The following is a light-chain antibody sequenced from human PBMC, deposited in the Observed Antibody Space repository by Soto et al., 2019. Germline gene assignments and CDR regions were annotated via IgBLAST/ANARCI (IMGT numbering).Light chain of an antibody. CDR2: DAS. Sequence: DIQIAQSSSSLSAYVGDRVTITCRASQSISDRLAWYQQKPGKAPKLLIYDASTLESGVPPRFRGSGSGTEFTLTISSLQPDDLATYYCQQYKTYSGTFGQGTKV. V-gene: IGKV1-5*01. J-gene: IGKJ1*01. CDR1: QSISDR. CDR3: QQYKTYSGT.